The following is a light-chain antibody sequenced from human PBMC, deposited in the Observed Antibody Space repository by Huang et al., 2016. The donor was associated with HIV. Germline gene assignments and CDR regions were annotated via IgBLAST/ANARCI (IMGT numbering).Light chain of an antibody. J-gene: IGKJ2*01. CDR2: SAS. CDR1: QNINTF. CDR3: QQSYRTPYT. Sequence: DIHMTQSPSSLSTFVGDRVTITCRASQNINTFLHWYQEKPGKAPRLLIYSASSLEDGVPSRFSGSASGTEFTLTISNLQPDDFATYYCQQSYRTPYTFGQGTKLDI. V-gene: IGKV1-39*01.